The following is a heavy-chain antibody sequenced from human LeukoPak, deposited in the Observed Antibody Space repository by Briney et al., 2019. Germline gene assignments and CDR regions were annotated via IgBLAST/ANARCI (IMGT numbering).Heavy chain of an antibody. D-gene: IGHD5-24*01. J-gene: IGHJ4*02. V-gene: IGHV3-48*03. Sequence: PGGSLRLSCAASGFTFSSYEMNWVRQAPGKGLEWVSYISSSGTTIYYADSVKGRFTISRDNAKNSLYLQMNSLRAEDTAVYYCARERRWLQLGNDYWGQGTLVTVSS. CDR2: ISSSGTTI. CDR1: GFTFSSYE. CDR3: ARERRWLQLGNDY.